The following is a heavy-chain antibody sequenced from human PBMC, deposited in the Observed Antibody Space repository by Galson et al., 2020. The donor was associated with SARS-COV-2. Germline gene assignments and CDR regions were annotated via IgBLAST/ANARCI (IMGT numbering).Heavy chain of an antibody. CDR2: IFSGGDT. CDR3: ARTVATSADAFDI. D-gene: IGHD5-12*01. Sequence: LRLSCTVSGGSITTYGYYWSWIRQHPGEGLEWIGNIFSGGDTYYSPSLKSRVTISRDTSKNQFSLKMNSVTAADTAVYYCARTVATSADAFDIWGQGIVVSVSS. J-gene: IGHJ3*02. V-gene: IGHV4-31*03. CDR1: GGSITTYGYY.